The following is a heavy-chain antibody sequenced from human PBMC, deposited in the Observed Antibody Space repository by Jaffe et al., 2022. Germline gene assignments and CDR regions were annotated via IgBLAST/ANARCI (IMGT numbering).Heavy chain of an antibody. CDR3: ARGERGYSYVDY. D-gene: IGHD5-18*01. Sequence: EVQLVESGGGLVQPGGSLRLSCAASGFTFSSYEMNWVRQAPGKGLEWVSYISSSGSTIYYADSVKGRFTISRDNAKNSLYLQMNSLRAEDTAVYYCARGERGYSYVDYWGQGTLVTVSS. V-gene: IGHV3-48*03. CDR1: GFTFSSYE. J-gene: IGHJ4*02. CDR2: ISSSGSTI.